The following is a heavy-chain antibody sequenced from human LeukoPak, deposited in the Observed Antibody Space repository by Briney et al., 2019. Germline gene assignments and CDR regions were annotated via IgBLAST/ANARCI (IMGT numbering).Heavy chain of an antibody. D-gene: IGHD6-19*01. Sequence: ETLSLTCTVSGGSISSYYWTWLRQPPVKGLEWIGYIYYSGSTNYNPSLKSRVTISVDTSKNQFSLKLSSLTAADTAVYYCARRRAVPGFYYFDYWGQGTLVTVSS. CDR2: IYYSGST. CDR1: GGSISSYY. J-gene: IGHJ4*02. CDR3: ARRRAVPGFYYFDY. V-gene: IGHV4-59*08.